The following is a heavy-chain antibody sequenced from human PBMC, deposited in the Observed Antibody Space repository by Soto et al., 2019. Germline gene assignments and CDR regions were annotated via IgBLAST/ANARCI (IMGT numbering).Heavy chain of an antibody. CDR2: ISGSGGST. CDR1: GFTFSSYA. V-gene: IGHV3-23*01. D-gene: IGHD4-17*01. Sequence: EVQLLESGGGLVQPGGSLRLSCAASGFTFSSYAMSWVRQAPGKGLEWVSAISGSGGSTYYADSVKGRFTISRDNSKTTLYLQMNSLRAEDTAVYYCAKDLEGYGEIDYWGQGTLVTVSS. J-gene: IGHJ4*02. CDR3: AKDLEGYGEIDY.